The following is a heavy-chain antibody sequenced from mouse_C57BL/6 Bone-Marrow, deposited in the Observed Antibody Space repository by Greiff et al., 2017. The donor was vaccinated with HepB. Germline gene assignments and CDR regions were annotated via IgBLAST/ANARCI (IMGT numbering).Heavy chain of an antibody. V-gene: IGHV1-64*01. CDR2: IHPNSGST. J-gene: IGHJ2*01. D-gene: IGHD2-4*01. CDR3: ARHDYGGYFDY. CDR1: GYTFTSYW. Sequence: QVQLKQPGAELVKPGASVKLSCKASGYTFTSYWMHWVKQRPGQGLEWIGMIHPNSGSTNYNEKFKSKATLTVDKSSSTAYMQLSSLTSEDSAVYYCARHDYGGYFDYWGQGTTLTVSS.